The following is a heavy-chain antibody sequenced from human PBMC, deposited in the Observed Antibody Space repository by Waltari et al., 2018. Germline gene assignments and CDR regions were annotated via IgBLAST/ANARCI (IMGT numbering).Heavy chain of an antibody. CDR1: GDSVNHANYY. CDR3: ARRDHDFWSGYFSV. V-gene: IGHV4-39*01. Sequence: QLQLQESGPGLVRASETLSLTCTVSGDSVNHANYYWGWVRQSPRKGLGWIGTMYYTGSTSYNPSLKSRVTVSIDTSKNQFSLKLSSVTAADTAVYFCARRDHDFWSGYFSVWGQGTTVTVSS. D-gene: IGHD3-3*01. CDR2: MYYTGST. J-gene: IGHJ6*02.